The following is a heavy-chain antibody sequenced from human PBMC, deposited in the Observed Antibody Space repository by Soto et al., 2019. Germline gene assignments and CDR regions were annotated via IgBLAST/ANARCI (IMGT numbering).Heavy chain of an antibody. J-gene: IGHJ6*02. CDR2: IYYVGNT. D-gene: IGHD2-15*01. CDR1: GGSMTGYY. V-gene: IGHV4-59*01. Sequence: QMQLQESGPGLVKPSETLTLTCTVSGGSMTGYYWSWIRQSPGRGLEWIGYIYYVGNTLYTPSLNSRVTISVDTSKNQFSLRLNSVTAADTAVYYCTRHDAVPTLRNGMGVWGQGTMVTVSS. CDR3: TRHDAVPTLRNGMGV.